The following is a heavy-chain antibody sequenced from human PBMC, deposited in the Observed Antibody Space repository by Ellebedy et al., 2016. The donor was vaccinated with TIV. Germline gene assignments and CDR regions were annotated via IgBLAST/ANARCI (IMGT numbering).Heavy chain of an antibody. D-gene: IGHD1-1*01. J-gene: IGHJ6*02. CDR2: IYASGST. V-gene: IGHV4-4*07. CDR3: ARSKGEVQLGGMDV. Sequence: MPSETLSLTCTVSGGSISSYYWNWIRQPAGKGLEWIGRIYASGSTIYNPSLESRFIMSVDTSKNQFSLKLSSVTAADTAVYSCARSKGEVQLGGMDVWGQGTSVTVSS. CDR1: GGSISSYY.